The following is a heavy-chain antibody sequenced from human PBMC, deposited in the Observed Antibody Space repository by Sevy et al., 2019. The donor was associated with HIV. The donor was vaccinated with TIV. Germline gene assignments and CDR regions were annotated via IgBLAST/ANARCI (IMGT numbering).Heavy chain of an antibody. Sequence: GGSLRPSCAASGFTLSSYWTSWVRQAPGKGLEWVANKKQDGSEKYYVNSVKGRFTISRDNAKNSLYVQMNSLRAEDTAGYYCARARRAFDIWGQGTMVTVSS. V-gene: IGHV3-7*04. J-gene: IGHJ3*02. CDR3: ARARRAFDI. CDR2: KKQDGSEK. CDR1: GFTLSSYW.